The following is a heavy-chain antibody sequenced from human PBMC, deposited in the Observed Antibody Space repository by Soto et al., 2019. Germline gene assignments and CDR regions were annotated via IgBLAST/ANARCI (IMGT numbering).Heavy chain of an antibody. J-gene: IGHJ6*02. CDR1: GYTLTDLS. CDR3: ARHVPAAGYYYGMDV. D-gene: IGHD2-2*01. CDR2: INTYNGNT. V-gene: IGHV1-18*01. Sequence: GASVKVSCKVSGYTLTDLSMHWVRQAPGQGLEWMGWINTYNGNTNYAQKLQGRVTMTTDTSTSTAYMELSSLRSEYTAVYYCARHVPAAGYYYGMDVWGQGTTVTVSS.